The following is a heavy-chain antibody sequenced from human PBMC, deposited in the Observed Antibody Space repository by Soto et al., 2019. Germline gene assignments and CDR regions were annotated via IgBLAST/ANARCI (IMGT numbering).Heavy chain of an antibody. Sequence: PSETLSLTCTVSGGSMSSYYWTWIRQPAGKGLEWIGRVYSSVGTHYNPSLKSRVTISLDTSKNQFSLRLLSVTDADTAVYYCARGQRFSDWFDPWGQGTLVTVSS. D-gene: IGHD3-3*01. CDR3: ARGQRFSDWFDP. V-gene: IGHV4-4*07. J-gene: IGHJ5*02. CDR2: VYSSVGT. CDR1: GGSMSSYY.